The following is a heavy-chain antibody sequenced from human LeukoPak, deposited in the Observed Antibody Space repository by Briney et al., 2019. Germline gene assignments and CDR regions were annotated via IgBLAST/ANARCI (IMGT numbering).Heavy chain of an antibody. V-gene: IGHV1-8*03. CDR1: GYTFTNYD. D-gene: IGHD3-16*01. CDR2: MNPNSGNT. Sequence: GASVKVSCKASGYTFTNYDINWVRQATGQGLEWMGWMNPNSGNTGYAQKFQGRVTITRNTSITTAYMELSSLRSEDTAVYYCTRSGFGGGVHFDYWGQGTPVTVSS. CDR3: TRSGFGGGVHFDY. J-gene: IGHJ4*02.